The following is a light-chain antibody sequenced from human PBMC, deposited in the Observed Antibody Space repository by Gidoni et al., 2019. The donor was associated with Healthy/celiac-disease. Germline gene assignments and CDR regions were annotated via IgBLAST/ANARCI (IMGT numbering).Light chain of an antibody. J-gene: IGKJ4*01. Sequence: EIVLTQSPGTLSLSPGERATLSCRASQSASSSYLAWYQQKPGQAPRLLIYGASGRATGIPDRFSGSGSGTDFTLTISRLEPEDFAVYYCQQYGSSPRITFGGGTKVEIK. V-gene: IGKV3-20*01. CDR1: QSASSSY. CDR2: GAS. CDR3: QQYGSSPRIT.